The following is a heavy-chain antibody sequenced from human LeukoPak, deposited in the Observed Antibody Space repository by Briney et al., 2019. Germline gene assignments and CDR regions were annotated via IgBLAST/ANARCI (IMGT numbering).Heavy chain of an antibody. CDR1: GFTFSSCD. D-gene: IGHD3-22*01. Sequence: GGSLRLSCSASGFTFSSCDMHWVRQAPRKGLGYVSAISSNGGSTYYANSVKGRFTISRDNSKNTLYLQMGSLRAEDMAVYYCARAKEYYDSSGYQRVNAFDIWGQGTTVTVSS. CDR3: ARAKEYYDSSGYQRVNAFDI. V-gene: IGHV3-64*01. CDR2: ISSNGGST. J-gene: IGHJ3*02.